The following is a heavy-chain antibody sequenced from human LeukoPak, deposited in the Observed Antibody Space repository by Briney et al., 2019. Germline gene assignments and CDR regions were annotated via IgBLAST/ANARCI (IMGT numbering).Heavy chain of an antibody. CDR2: INQDGSEK. J-gene: IGHJ4*02. Sequence: GSLRLSCAASGFTFSNFWMRWVRQAPGKGLEWVANINQDGSEKYYVDSVKGRFTISRDNAKNSLYLQMNSLRAEDMAVYYCARDNWNYNYWGQGTLVTVSS. D-gene: IGHD1-7*01. CDR3: ARDNWNYNY. CDR1: GFTFSNFW. V-gene: IGHV3-7*01.